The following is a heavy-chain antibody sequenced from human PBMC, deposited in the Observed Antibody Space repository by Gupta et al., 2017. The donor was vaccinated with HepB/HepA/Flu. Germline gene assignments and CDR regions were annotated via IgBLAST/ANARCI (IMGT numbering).Heavy chain of an antibody. V-gene: IGHV3-43*02. D-gene: IGHD6-19*01. J-gene: IGHJ4*02. CDR1: GFTFDDYA. Sequence: EVQLVESGGGVVQPGGSLRLSCAASGFTFDDYAMHWVRQAPGKGLEWVSLISGDGGSTYYTDSVKGRFTISRDNSKNSLYLQMNSLRTEDTALYYCAKDRASIAVAHWPDYWGQGTLVTVSS. CDR3: AKDRASIAVAHWPDY. CDR2: ISGDGGST.